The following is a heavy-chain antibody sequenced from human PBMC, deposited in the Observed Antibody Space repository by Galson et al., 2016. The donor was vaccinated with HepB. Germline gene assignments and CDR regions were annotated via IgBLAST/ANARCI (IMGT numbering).Heavy chain of an antibody. V-gene: IGHV1-3*04. D-gene: IGHD6-19*01. CDR3: ARLVAVGDPFDY. CDR1: GHTFIAYA. J-gene: IGHJ4*02. Sequence: SVKVSCKASGHTFIAYAMHWVRQAPGHRLEWMGWLNTGNGNTKYSQKFQGRVNFIRDTSASTAYMGLSSLTSEDTAVYYCARLVAVGDPFDYWGQGSLVTVAS. CDR2: LNTGNGNT.